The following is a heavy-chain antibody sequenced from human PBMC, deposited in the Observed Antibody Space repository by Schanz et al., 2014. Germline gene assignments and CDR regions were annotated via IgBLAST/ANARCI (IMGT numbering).Heavy chain of an antibody. CDR3: ARGYCSSNTSCWDYFDY. J-gene: IGHJ4*02. CDR2: ISGSGGST. V-gene: IGHV3-23*04. Sequence: EVQVVESGGGLVQPGGSLRLSCEASGFTLTSYALTWVRQAPGKGLEWVAGISGSGGSTDYADSVKGRFIIPRDNSKNTLYLQMNSLRAEDTAVHFCARGYCSSNTSCWDYFDYWGQGTLVTVSS. CDR1: GFTLTSYA. D-gene: IGHD2-2*01.